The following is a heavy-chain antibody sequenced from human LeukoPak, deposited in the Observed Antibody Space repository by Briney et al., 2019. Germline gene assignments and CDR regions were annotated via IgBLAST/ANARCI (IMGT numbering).Heavy chain of an antibody. CDR2: IYTSGST. D-gene: IGHD3-22*01. Sequence: PSETLSLTCTVSGGSISSYYWSWIRQPAGKGLEWIGRIYTSGSTNYNPSLKSRVTMSVDTSKNQFSLKLSSVTAADTAVYYCARSSPYYYDSSGHHFDYWGQGTLVTVSS. CDR1: GGSISSYY. V-gene: IGHV4-4*07. CDR3: ARSSPYYYDSSGHHFDY. J-gene: IGHJ4*02.